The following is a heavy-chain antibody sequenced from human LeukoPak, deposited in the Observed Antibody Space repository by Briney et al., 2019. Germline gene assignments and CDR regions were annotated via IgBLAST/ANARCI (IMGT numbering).Heavy chain of an antibody. CDR2: INHSGST. V-gene: IGHV4-34*01. D-gene: IGHD4-23*01. CDR3: ASPYRSRWWYGGKRSYAFDI. J-gene: IGHJ3*02. CDR1: GGSISSYY. Sequence: SETLSLTCTVSGGSISSYYWSWVRQPPGKGLEWIGEINHSGSTNYNPSLKSRVTISVDTSKNQFSLKLSSVTAADTAVYYCASPYRSRWWYGGKRSYAFDIWGQGTMVTVSS.